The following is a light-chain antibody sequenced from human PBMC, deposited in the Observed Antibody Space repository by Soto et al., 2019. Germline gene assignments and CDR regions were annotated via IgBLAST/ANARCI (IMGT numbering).Light chain of an antibody. CDR3: QQYGRSPGT. Sequence: EIVLTQSPGTLSLSPGERATLSCRASQSVSSSYLAWYQQKPGQAPRRLIYGASSRATGIPDRFSGSGSGTDFTLTISSLEPEDFAVYYCQQYGRSPGTFGQGTKVEIK. V-gene: IGKV3-20*01. J-gene: IGKJ1*01. CDR1: QSVSSSY. CDR2: GAS.